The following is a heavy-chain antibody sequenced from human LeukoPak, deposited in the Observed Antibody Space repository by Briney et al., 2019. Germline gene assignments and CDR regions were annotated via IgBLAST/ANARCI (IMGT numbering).Heavy chain of an antibody. J-gene: IGHJ3*02. V-gene: IGHV7-4-1*02. CDR2: INTNTGNP. Sequence: GASVKVSCKASGYTFTSYAMNWVRQAPGQGLEWMGWINTNTGNPTYAQGFTGRFVFSLDTSVSTAYLQISSLKAEDTAVYYCARDYNGAVLRYFDWTRLYDAFDIWGQGTMVTVSS. D-gene: IGHD3-9*01. CDR3: ARDYNGAVLRYFDWTRLYDAFDI. CDR1: GYTFTSYA.